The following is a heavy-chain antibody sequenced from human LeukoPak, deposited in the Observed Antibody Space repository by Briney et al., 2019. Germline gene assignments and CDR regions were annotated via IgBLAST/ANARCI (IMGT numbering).Heavy chain of an antibody. CDR1: GGSISSYY. CDR3: ARDLGGGNFDY. J-gene: IGHJ4*02. CDR2: IYYSGST. Sequence: SETLSLTCTVSGGSISSYYWSWIRQPPGKGLEWIGYIYYSGSTNYNPSLKSRVTIPVDTSKNQFSLKLSSVTAADTTVYYCARDLGGGNFDYWGQGTLVTVSS. V-gene: IGHV4-59*01. D-gene: IGHD2-15*01.